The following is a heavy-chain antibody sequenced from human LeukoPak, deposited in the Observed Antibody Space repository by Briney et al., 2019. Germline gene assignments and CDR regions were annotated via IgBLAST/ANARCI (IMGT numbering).Heavy chain of an antibody. D-gene: IGHD3-22*01. J-gene: IGHJ6*03. V-gene: IGHV4-34*01. CDR2: INHSGST. CDR1: GGSFSGYY. CDR3: ARHKYYYDSSGYPSHYYYYYYMDV. Sequence: SETLSLTCAVYGGSFSGYYWSWIRQPPGKGLEWIGEINHSGSTNYNPSLKSRVTISVDTSTNQFSLKLSSVTAADTAVYYCARHKYYYDSSGYPSHYYYYYYMDVWGKGTTVTISS.